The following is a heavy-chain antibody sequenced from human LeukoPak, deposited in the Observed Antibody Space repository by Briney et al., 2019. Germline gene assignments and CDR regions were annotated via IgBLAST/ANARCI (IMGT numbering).Heavy chain of an antibody. Sequence: GGSLRLSCTVSGFTFNDYYMTWFRRPPGKGLEWVANIRQDGYEKFYATSVMGRFTISRDNARNSLYLEMNTLRAEDTAMYYCARVGGAGFSDYWGQGTLVTVSS. D-gene: IGHD2-15*01. J-gene: IGHJ4*02. CDR1: GFTFNDYY. CDR2: IRQDGYEK. V-gene: IGHV3-7*03. CDR3: ARVGGAGFSDY.